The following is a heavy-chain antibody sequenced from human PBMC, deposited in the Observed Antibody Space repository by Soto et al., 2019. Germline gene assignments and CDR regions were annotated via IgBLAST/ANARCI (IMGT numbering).Heavy chain of an antibody. Sequence: LRLSCAASGFTFDDYAMHWVRQAPGKGLEWVSGISWNSGSIGYADSVKGRFTISRDNAKNSLYLQMNSLRAEDTALYYCAKGGRGYSYGSIDYWGQGTLVTVPQ. D-gene: IGHD5-18*01. CDR2: ISWNSGSI. CDR3: AKGGRGYSYGSIDY. CDR1: GFTFDDYA. V-gene: IGHV3-9*01. J-gene: IGHJ4*02.